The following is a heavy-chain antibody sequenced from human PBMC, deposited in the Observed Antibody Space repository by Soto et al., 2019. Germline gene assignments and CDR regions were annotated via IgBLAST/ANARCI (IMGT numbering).Heavy chain of an antibody. CDR1: GYTFTSYA. J-gene: IGHJ3*02. Sequence: EASVKISCKASGYTFTSYAMQWLRQAPGQRLEWMGWINAGNGNTKYSQKFQGRVTITRDTSASTAYMELSSLRSEDTAVYYCARDLAAFDIWGQGAMVTVSS. V-gene: IGHV1-3*01. CDR3: ARDLAAFDI. CDR2: INAGNGNT.